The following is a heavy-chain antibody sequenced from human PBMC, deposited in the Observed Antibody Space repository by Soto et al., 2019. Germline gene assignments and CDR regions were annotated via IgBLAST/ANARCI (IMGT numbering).Heavy chain of an antibody. J-gene: IGHJ5*02. D-gene: IGHD2-15*01. CDR3: ESVYIGVVVAATHNWFDP. CDR2: ISAYNGNT. V-gene: IGHV1-18*01. Sequence: ASVKVSCKASGYTFTSYGISWVRQAPGQGLEWMGWISAYNGNTNYAQKIQGRVTMTTDTSTSTAYIEQRSLRSDDTTVNYYESVYIGVVVAATHNWFDPWGQGTLVTVSS. CDR1: GYTFTSYG.